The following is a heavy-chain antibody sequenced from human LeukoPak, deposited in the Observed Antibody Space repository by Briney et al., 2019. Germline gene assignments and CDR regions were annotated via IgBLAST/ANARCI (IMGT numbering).Heavy chain of an antibody. V-gene: IGHV1-46*01. CDR1: GYTFTSYY. CDR3: ARAWGVCSGGSCYSGWFDP. J-gene: IGHJ5*02. CDR2: INSGDGGT. Sequence: ASVKVSCKASGYTFTSYYIHWVRQAPGQGLEWMGAINSGDGGTTLPQKFQGRVTITRDTSASTAYMELSSLRSEDTAVYYCARAWGVCSGGSCYSGWFDPWGQGTLVTVSS. D-gene: IGHD2-15*01.